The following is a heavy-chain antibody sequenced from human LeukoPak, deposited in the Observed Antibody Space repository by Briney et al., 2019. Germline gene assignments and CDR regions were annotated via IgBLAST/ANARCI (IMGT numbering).Heavy chain of an antibody. CDR1: GYTFTSYY. D-gene: IGHD4-11*01. CDR2: VDPEDGKT. V-gene: IGHV1-69-2*01. CDR3: ATGAITTGY. Sequence: ASVKVSCKASGYTFTSYYMHWVQQVPGKGLEWMGRVDPEDGKTIYAKKFQGRVTMTADTSIDTAYMDLSSLKSEDTAVYYCATGAITTGYWGQGTLVTVSS. J-gene: IGHJ4*02.